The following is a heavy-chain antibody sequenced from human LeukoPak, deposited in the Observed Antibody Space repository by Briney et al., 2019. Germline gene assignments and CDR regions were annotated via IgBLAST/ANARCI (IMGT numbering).Heavy chain of an antibody. CDR1: GGSISSYY. V-gene: IGHV4-59*01. CDR2: IYYSGST. D-gene: IGHD3-3*01. J-gene: IGHJ4*02. CDR3: ALHYDFWSGYFPY. Sequence: SETLSLTCTVSGGSISSYYWSWIRQPPGKGLEWIGYIYYSGSTNYNPSLKSRVTISVDTSKNQFSLKLSSVTAADTAVYYCALHYDFWSGYFPYWGQGTLVTVSS.